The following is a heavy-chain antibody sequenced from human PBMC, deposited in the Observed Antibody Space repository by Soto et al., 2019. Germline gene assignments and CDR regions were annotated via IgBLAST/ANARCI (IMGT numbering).Heavy chain of an antibody. CDR2: ISWNSGSI. J-gene: IGHJ3*02. D-gene: IGHD2-15*01. CDR1: GFTFDDYA. CDR3: ANGGYCSGGSCYLGAFDI. V-gene: IGHV3-9*01. Sequence: GGSLRLSCAASGFTFDDYAMHWVRQAPGKGLEWVSGISWNSGSIGYADSVKGRFTISRDNAKNSLYLQMNSLRAEDTALYYCANGGYCSGGSCYLGAFDIWGQGTMVTVSS.